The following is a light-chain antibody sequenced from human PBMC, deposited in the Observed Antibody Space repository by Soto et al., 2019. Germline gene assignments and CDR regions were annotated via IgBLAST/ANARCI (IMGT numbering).Light chain of an antibody. CDR2: GES. Sequence: EIVLTQSPGTLSLSPGERATLSCRASQSIHHRSLAWYQQKPGQAPRLLIYGESSRATGIPDRFSGSGSGTEFPRTISRLEPEDFAVYYCQQFGSSPGFTFGPGTKADMK. V-gene: IGKV3-20*01. CDR1: QSIHHRS. J-gene: IGKJ3*01. CDR3: QQFGSSPGFT.